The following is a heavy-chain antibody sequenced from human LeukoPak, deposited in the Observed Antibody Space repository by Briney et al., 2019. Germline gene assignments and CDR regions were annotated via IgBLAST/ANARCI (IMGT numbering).Heavy chain of an antibody. CDR1: GYTFTGYY. D-gene: IGHD1-26*01. Sequence: ASVEVSCKASGYTFTGYYMHWVRQAPGQGLEWMGWINPNSGGTNYAQKFQGRVTMTRDTSISTAYMELSRLRSDDTAVYYCASYLRYSGSYYPTSDYWGQGTLVTVSS. V-gene: IGHV1-2*02. CDR2: INPNSGGT. CDR3: ASYLRYSGSYYPTSDY. J-gene: IGHJ4*02.